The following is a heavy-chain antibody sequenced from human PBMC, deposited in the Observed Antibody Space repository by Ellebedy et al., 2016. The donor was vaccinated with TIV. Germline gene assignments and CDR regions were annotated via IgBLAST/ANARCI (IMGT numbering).Heavy chain of an antibody. CDR3: ARWFGELLYVRWFDP. CDR2: IYYSGST. CDR1: GGSISRSSYY. J-gene: IGHJ5*02. V-gene: IGHV4-39*01. Sequence: SETLSLTCSVSGGSISRSSYYWGWIRQPPGKGLEWIGSIYYSGSTYYNPSLKSRVTISADTSKNQFSLRLSSVTAADTAVYYCARWFGELLYVRWFDPWGQGTLVTVSS. D-gene: IGHD3-10*01.